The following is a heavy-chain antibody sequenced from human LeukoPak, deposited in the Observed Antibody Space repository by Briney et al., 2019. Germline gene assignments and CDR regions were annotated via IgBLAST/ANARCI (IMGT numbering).Heavy chain of an antibody. Sequence: GGSLRLSCAVSGFTFSSYSMNWVRQAPGKGLEWVSYISSSSSTIYYADSVKGRFTISRDNAKNSLYLQMNSLRAEDTAVYYCARVDTPRSYWYFDLWGRGTLVTVSS. CDR2: ISSSSSTI. J-gene: IGHJ2*01. CDR1: GFTFSSYS. CDR3: ARVDTPRSYWYFDL. D-gene: IGHD5-18*01. V-gene: IGHV3-48*04.